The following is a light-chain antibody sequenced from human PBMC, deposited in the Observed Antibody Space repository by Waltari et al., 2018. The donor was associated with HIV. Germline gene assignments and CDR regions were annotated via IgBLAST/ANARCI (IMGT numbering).Light chain of an antibody. J-gene: IGLJ2*01. CDR2: YDS. CDR3: QVWDTATAHVI. Sequence: SYVVTQPPSVSVAPGQTARISCWGDNIGSKIVPWYQQRPGQAPVLVIYYDSDRPSGIPERFSSSSSGNTDTLTISRVEAGDEADYFCQVWDTATAHVIFGGGTKLTVL. V-gene: IGLV3-21*04. CDR1: NIGSKI.